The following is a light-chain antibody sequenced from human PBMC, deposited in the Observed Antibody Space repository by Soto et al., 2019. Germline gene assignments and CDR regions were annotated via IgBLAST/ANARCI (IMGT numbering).Light chain of an antibody. V-gene: IGLV2-23*01. CDR3: CSYAGGGSFV. Sequence: QSVLTQPASVSGSPGQSTTIPCIGSSSDVGSYNLVSWFQQHPGKAPKLMIFEGTKRPSGVSDRFSGFKSGNTASLTISGLQAEDEADYYCCSYAGGGSFVFGTGTKVTVL. J-gene: IGLJ1*01. CDR1: SSDVGSYNL. CDR2: EGT.